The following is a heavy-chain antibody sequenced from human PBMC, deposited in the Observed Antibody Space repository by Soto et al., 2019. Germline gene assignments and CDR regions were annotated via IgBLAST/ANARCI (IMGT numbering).Heavy chain of an antibody. CDR2: INAGNGNT. D-gene: IGHD1-26*01. V-gene: IGHV1-3*01. CDR1: GYTFTSYD. CDR3: ARGGSLYWYFDL. Sequence: ASVKVSCKASGYTFTSYDMLWVRQAPGQRLESMGWINAGNGNTKYSQKFQGRVTITRDTSASTAYMELSSLRSEDTAVYYCARGGSLYWYFDLRGRGTLVTVSS. J-gene: IGHJ2*01.